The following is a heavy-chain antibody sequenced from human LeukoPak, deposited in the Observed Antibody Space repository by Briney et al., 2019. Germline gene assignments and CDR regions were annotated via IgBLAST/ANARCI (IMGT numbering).Heavy chain of an antibody. CDR3: ARDQSSSWYHAFDI. J-gene: IGHJ3*02. D-gene: IGHD6-13*01. CDR1: GFTFDDYG. CDR2: INWNGGST. V-gene: IGHV3-20*04. Sequence: GGSLRLSCAASGFTFDDYGMSWVRHAPGKGLEWVSGINWNGGSTGYADSVKGRYTISRDNAKNSLYLQMNSLRAEDTALYYCARDQSSSWYHAFDIWGQGTMVTVSS.